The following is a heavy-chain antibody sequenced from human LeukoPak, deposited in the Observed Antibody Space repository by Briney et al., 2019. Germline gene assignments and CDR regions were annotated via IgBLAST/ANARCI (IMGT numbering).Heavy chain of an antibody. CDR3: ARHPYSSGWRYYYYYYMDV. CDR2: INHSGST. J-gene: IGHJ6*03. V-gene: IGHV4-34*01. D-gene: IGHD6-19*01. CDR1: GGSFSGYY. Sequence: SETLSLTCAVYGGSFSGYYWSWIRQPPGKGLEWIGEINHSGSTNYNPSLKSRVTISVDTSKNQFSLKLSSVTAADTAVYYCARHPYSSGWRYYYYYYMDVWGKGTTVTISS.